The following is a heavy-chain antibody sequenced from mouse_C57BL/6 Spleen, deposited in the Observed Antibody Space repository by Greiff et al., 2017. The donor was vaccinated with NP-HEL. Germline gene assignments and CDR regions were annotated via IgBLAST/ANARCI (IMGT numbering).Heavy chain of an antibody. V-gene: IGHV1-53*01. CDR2: INPSNGGT. CDR3: ARSTYSNYYWYFDV. CDR1: GYTFTSYW. Sequence: QVQLQQPGTELVKPGASVKLSCKASGYTFTSYWMHWVKQRPGQGLEWIGNINPSNGGTNYNEKFKSKATLTVDKSSSTAYMQLSSLTSEDSAVYYCARSTYSNYYWYFDVWGTGTTVTVSS. D-gene: IGHD2-5*01. J-gene: IGHJ1*03.